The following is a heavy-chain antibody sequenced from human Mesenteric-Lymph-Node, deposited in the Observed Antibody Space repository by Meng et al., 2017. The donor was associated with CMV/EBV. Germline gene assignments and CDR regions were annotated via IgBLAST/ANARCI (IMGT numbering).Heavy chain of an antibody. CDR3: ARHQRWLKSEGGFNY. Sequence: QWQLPQGGGGLVKPSEPLSLTCAVYGGSFSGYYWSWIRQPPGKGLEWIGEINHSGSTNYNPSLKSRVTISVDTSKNQFSLKLSSVTAADTAVYYCARHQRWLKSEGGFNYWGQGTLVTVSS. V-gene: IGHV4-34*01. D-gene: IGHD4-23*01. CDR1: GGSFSGYY. J-gene: IGHJ4*02. CDR2: INHSGST.